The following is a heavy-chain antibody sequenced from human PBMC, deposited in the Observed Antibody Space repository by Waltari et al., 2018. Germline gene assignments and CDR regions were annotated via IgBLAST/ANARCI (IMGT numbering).Heavy chain of an antibody. CDR1: GFTFSSYW. CDR2: SNSDGSST. V-gene: IGHV3-74*01. CDR3: ARGIQLWLPLDY. J-gene: IGHJ4*02. D-gene: IGHD5-18*01. Sequence: EVQLVESGGGLVQPGGSLRLSCAASGFTFSSYWMHWVRQAPGKGLGGGSRSNSDGSSTSYADSVKGRFTIARDNAKNTLYLQMNSLRAEDTAVYYCARGIQLWLPLDYWGQGTLVTVSS.